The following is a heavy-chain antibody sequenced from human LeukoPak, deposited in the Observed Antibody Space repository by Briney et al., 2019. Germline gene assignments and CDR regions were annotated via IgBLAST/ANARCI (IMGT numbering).Heavy chain of an antibody. V-gene: IGHV3-30-3*01. CDR3: ARVALEWLSLDY. CDR1: GFTFSSYA. CDR2: ISYDGSNK. Sequence: GGSLRLSCAASGFTFSSYAMRWVRQAPGKGLEWVAVISYDGSNKYYADSVKGRFTISRDNSKNTLYLQMNSLRAEDTAVYYCARVALEWLSLDYWGQGTLVTVSS. J-gene: IGHJ4*02. D-gene: IGHD3-3*01.